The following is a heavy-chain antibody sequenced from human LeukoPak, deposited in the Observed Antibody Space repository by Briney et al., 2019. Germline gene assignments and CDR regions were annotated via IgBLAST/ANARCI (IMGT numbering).Heavy chain of an antibody. CDR2: IYYSGST. Sequence: SETLSLTCTVSGGSISTYYWSWIRQPPEKGLEWIGYIYYSGSTTYNPSLRSRVTISVDTSKNQLSLKLSSVTAADTAVYYCARVFYYGSGTFDLWGRGTLVTVSS. CDR3: ARVFYYGSGTFDL. D-gene: IGHD3-10*01. CDR1: GGSISTYY. V-gene: IGHV4-59*01. J-gene: IGHJ2*01.